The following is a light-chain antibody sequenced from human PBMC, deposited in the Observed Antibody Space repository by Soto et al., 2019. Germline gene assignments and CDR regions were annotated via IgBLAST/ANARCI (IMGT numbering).Light chain of an antibody. J-gene: IGLJ1*01. CDR1: SSRSGSNY. Sequence: QPVLPQPPSASGTPGQRVTISCSTSSSRSGSNYVYWYQQLPGTAPKLLIYRNDQRPSGVPDRFSGSKSGTSASLAISGLRSEDEADYYCAKWDDSLRVYVFGTGTKVTVL. V-gene: IGLV1-47*01. CDR3: AKWDDSLRVYV. CDR2: RND.